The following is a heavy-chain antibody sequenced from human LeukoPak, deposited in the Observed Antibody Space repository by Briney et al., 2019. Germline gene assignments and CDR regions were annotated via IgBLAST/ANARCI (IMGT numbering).Heavy chain of an antibody. CDR2: IYHSGST. Sequence: SGTLSLTCAVSGGSISSSNWWSWVRQPPGKGLEWIGEIYHSGSTNYNPSLKSRVTISVDTSKNQFSLKLSSVTAADTAVYYCARLRREHIVVVRRYFDYWGQGTLVTVSS. J-gene: IGHJ4*02. CDR1: GGSISSSNW. V-gene: IGHV4-4*02. D-gene: IGHD2-2*01. CDR3: ARLRREHIVVVRRYFDY.